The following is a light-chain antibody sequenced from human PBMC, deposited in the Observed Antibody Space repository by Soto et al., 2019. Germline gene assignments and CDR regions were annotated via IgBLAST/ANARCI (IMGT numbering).Light chain of an antibody. V-gene: IGKV3-20*01. CDR1: QSVSSSY. CDR2: GAS. Sequence: EIVLTQSPGTLSLSPGERATLSCRASQSVSSSYLAWYQQKPGQAPRLLIYGASSRSTGIPERFSGSGSGADFLLTISRLEPEDFAVYFCQQYGSSPVTFGQGTRLEIK. CDR3: QQYGSSPVT. J-gene: IGKJ5*01.